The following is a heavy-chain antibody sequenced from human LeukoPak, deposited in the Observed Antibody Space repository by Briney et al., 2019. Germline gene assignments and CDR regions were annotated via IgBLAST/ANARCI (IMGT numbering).Heavy chain of an antibody. D-gene: IGHD3-10*01. Sequence: ASVKVSCKASGYTFTSYYMHWVRQAPGQGLEWMGIINPSGGSTSYAQKFQGRVTMTRDMSTSTVYMELSSLRSEDTAVYYCARGSITMVRGVIIYDYWGQGTLVTVSS. V-gene: IGHV1-46*01. CDR1: GYTFTSYY. J-gene: IGHJ4*02. CDR2: INPSGGST. CDR3: ARGSITMVRGVIIYDY.